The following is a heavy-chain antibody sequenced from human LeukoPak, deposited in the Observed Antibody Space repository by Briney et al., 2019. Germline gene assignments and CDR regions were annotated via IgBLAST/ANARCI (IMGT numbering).Heavy chain of an antibody. V-gene: IGHV4-59*01. CDR3: ARSGGYSSSWSL. CDR2: IYYSGGT. CDR1: GGSISGYF. D-gene: IGHD6-13*01. Sequence: SETLSLTCTVSGGSISGYFWSWIRQPAGKGLEWIGYIYYSGGTNYNPSLKSRVTISVDTSKNQFSLKLNSVTAADTAVYYCARSGGYSSSWSLWGQGTLVSVSS. J-gene: IGHJ4*02.